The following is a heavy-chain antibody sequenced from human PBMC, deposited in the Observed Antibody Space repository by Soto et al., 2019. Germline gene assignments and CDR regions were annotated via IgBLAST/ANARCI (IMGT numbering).Heavy chain of an antibody. V-gene: IGHV4-59*01. Sequence: SETLSLTCNLSGGSFHNFYWLWIRQPPGKGLEWVGHVHYSGSTNYSPSLNSRATISLDTSKSQLSLKLRSVTAADTDMYFCERGVDYYATSVYLRFDSWGEGIPVTVSS. CDR1: GGSFHNFY. J-gene: IGHJ4*02. CDR2: VHYSGST. CDR3: ERGVDYYATSVYLRFDS. D-gene: IGHD3-16*01.